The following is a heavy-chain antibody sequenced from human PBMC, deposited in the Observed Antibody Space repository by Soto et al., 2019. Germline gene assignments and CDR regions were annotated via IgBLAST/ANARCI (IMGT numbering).Heavy chain of an antibody. CDR2: IKQDGSEK. Sequence: GGSLRLSCAASGFTFSTDWMHWVRQAPGKGLEWVANIKQDGSEKYYLDSVKGRFTISRDNARSSLYLQMNSLRAEDTAVYYCARGWLATGGSLSYMDVWGKGTTVTVSS. V-gene: IGHV3-7*04. J-gene: IGHJ6*03. D-gene: IGHD6-13*01. CDR3: ARGWLATGGSLSYMDV. CDR1: GFTFSTDW.